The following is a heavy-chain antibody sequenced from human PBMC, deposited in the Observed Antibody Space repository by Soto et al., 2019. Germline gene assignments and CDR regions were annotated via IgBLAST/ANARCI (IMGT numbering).Heavy chain of an antibody. CDR2: IIPIFGTA. Sequence: GASVKVSCKASGGTKSSYAMSWVRQEHGQGLEWMGGIIPIFGTANYAQKFQGRVTITADESTSTAYMELSSLRSEDTAVYYCARDEPPMENDFWSGYYGWDYYYGMDVWGQGTTVTVSS. V-gene: IGHV1-69*13. CDR1: GGTKSSYA. J-gene: IGHJ6*02. CDR3: ARDEPPMENDFWSGYYGWDYYYGMDV. D-gene: IGHD3-3*01.